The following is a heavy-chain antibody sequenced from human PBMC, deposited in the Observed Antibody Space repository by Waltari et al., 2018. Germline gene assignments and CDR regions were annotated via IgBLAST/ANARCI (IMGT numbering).Heavy chain of an antibody. J-gene: IGHJ5*02. CDR2: INHSGST. CDR1: GGSFSGYY. CDR3: ARGLVVVVAATQHNWFDP. V-gene: IGHV4-34*01. D-gene: IGHD2-15*01. Sequence: QVQLQQWGAGLLKPSETLSLTCAVYGGSFSGYYWSWIRQPPGTGLEWIGEINHSGSTNYNPSLKSRVTISVDTSKNQFSLKLSSVTAADTAVYYCARGLVVVVAATQHNWFDPWGQGTLVTVSS.